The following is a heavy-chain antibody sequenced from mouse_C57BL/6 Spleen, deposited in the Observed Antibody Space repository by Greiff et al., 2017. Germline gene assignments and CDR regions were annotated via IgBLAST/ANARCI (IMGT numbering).Heavy chain of an antibody. CDR1: GYAFTNYL. J-gene: IGHJ2*01. CDR3: ARSTVVATDYFDY. CDR2: INPGSGGT. D-gene: IGHD1-1*01. V-gene: IGHV1-54*01. Sequence: VKLMESGAELVRPGTSVKVSCKASGYAFTNYLIEWVKQRPGQGLEWIGVINPGSGGTNYNEKFKGKATLTADKSSSTAYMQLSSLTSEDSAVYFCARSTVVATDYFDYWGQGTTLTVSS.